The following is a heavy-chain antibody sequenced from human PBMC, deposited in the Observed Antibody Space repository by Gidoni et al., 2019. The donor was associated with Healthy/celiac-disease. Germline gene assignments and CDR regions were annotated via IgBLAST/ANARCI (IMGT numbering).Heavy chain of an antibody. CDR3: ARDRGSPDIVVVPAAIDRYYGMDV. V-gene: IGHV1-18*01. CDR1: GYTFTSYG. CDR2: ISAYNGNT. D-gene: IGHD2-2*02. Sequence: QVQLVQSGAEVKKPGASVKVSCKASGYTFTSYGISWVRQAPGQGLEWMGWISAYNGNTKDAQKLQGRVTMTTDTSTSTAYMELRSLRSDDTAVYYCARDRGSPDIVVVPAAIDRYYGMDVWGQGTTVTVSS. J-gene: IGHJ6*02.